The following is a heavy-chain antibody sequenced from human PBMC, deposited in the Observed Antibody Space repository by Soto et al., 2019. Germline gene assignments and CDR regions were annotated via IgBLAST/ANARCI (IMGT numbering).Heavy chain of an antibody. J-gene: IGHJ2*01. CDR1: GFTFRNYG. V-gene: IGHV3-33*01. Sequence: QVQLVESGGGVVQPGRSLRLSCAASGFTFRNYGMHWVRQAPGKGLEWVAVIWYDGRLIYYADSVRGRFTISRDNSKNTLFMEMNSLRAEDTSVYYCARDPSRDWYFDLWGRGTLVTVSS. CDR2: IWYDGRLI. D-gene: IGHD2-2*01. CDR3: ARDPSRDWYFDL.